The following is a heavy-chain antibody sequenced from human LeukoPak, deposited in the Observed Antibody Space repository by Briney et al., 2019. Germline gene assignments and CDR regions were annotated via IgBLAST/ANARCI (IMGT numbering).Heavy chain of an antibody. Sequence: GGSLRLSCAASGFTFSSYSMNWVRQAPGKGLEWVSSISRTSIYIYYADSVKGRFTISRDNAKNSLYLQMNSLRAEDTAVYYCARDFLAGPLFDYWGQGTLVTVSS. CDR3: ARDFLAGPLFDY. V-gene: IGHV3-21*01. CDR2: ISRTSIYI. CDR1: GFTFSSYS. J-gene: IGHJ4*02. D-gene: IGHD2/OR15-2a*01.